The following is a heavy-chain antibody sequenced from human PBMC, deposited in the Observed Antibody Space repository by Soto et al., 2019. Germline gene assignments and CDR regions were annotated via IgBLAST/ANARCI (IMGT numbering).Heavy chain of an antibody. D-gene: IGHD3-22*01. Sequence: TLSLTCTVSRVSISSGGYSWNWIRQHPVKGLAWRGYIYYSGNTYYNPSHKSRVTISVDTSKKECSLSLGSVPAADTAVYYCARDPHYTDSSGYCVSSGNFDYWGQGSRVTVAS. CDR1: RVSISSGGYS. V-gene: IGHV4-31*03. CDR2: IYYSGNT. J-gene: IGHJ4*02. CDR3: ARDPHYTDSSGYCVSSGNFDY.